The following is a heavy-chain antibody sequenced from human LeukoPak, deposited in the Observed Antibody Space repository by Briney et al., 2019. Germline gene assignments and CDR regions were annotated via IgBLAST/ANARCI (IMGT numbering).Heavy chain of an antibody. CDR3: ARDLGGEVVTAITDY. CDR1: GFTFSSYS. CDR2: ISSSSSYI. V-gene: IGHV3-21*01. J-gene: IGHJ4*02. D-gene: IGHD2-21*02. Sequence: PGGSLRLSCAASGFTFSSYSMNWVRQAPGKGLEWVSSISSSSSYIYYADSVKSRFTISRDNAKNSLYLQMNSLRAEDTAVYYCARDLGGEVVTAITDYWGQGTLVTVSS.